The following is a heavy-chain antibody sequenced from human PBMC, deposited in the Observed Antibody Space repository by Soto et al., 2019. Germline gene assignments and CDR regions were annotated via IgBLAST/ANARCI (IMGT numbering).Heavy chain of an antibody. CDR1: GDSVTSGSHY. V-gene: IGHV4-61*01. CDR3: ARAHQGYDFWSGYYGYYYYGMDV. CDR2: IFYSENT. D-gene: IGHD3-3*01. J-gene: IGHJ6*02. Sequence: SETLSLTCTVSGDSVTSGSHYWSWIRQPPGKGLEYIGYIFYSENTSYHPSLKSRVTISVDTSKNQFSLKLSSVTAADTALYYCARAHQGYDFWSGYYGYYYYGMDVWGQGTTVTVSS.